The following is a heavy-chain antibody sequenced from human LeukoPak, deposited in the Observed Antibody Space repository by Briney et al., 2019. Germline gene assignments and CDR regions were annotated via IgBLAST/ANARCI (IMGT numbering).Heavy chain of an antibody. D-gene: IGHD5-12*01. Sequence: SQTLSLTCTVSGGSISSSSSYCNWIRQPAGKGLEWIGRIYTSGSTNYNPSLKSRVTISVDRSKNQFSLKLSSVTAADTAVYYCASSQLWGGYDYWGQGTLVTVSS. V-gene: IGHV4-61*02. CDR2: IYTSGST. CDR3: ASSQLWGGYDY. CDR1: GGSISSSSSY. J-gene: IGHJ4*02.